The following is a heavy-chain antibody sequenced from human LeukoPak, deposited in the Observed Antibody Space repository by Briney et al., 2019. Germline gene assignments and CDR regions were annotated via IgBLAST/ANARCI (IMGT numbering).Heavy chain of an antibody. CDR1: GGSISSYY. J-gene: IGHJ4*02. D-gene: IGHD5-18*01. Sequence: SETLSLTCTVSGGSISSYYWSWIRQPPGKGLEWIGYIYYSGSANYNPSLKSRVTISVDKSKNQLSLKLISVTAADTAVYYCARDVGTALVTGDYWGQGTLVTVSS. CDR3: ARDVGTALVTGDY. CDR2: IYYSGSA. V-gene: IGHV4-59*12.